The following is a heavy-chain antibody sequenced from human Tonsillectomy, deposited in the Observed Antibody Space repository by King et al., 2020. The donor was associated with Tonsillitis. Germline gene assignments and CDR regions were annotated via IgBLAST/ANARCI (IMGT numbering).Heavy chain of an antibody. CDR1: GFPFSDYY. V-gene: IGHV3-11*05. J-gene: IGHJ6*03. CDR3: ARVGSIRYYYMDV. CDR2: ISSSSSYT. D-gene: IGHD3-10*01. Sequence: VQLVESGGGLVKPGGSLRLSCAASGFPFSDYYMSWIRQAPGKGLEWVSYISSSSSYTNYADSVKGRFTISRDNAKNSLYLQMNSLRAEDTAVYYCARVGSIRYYYMDVWGKGTTVTVSS.